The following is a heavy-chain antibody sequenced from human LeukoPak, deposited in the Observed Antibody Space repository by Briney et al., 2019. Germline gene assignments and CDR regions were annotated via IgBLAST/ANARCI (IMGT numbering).Heavy chain of an antibody. V-gene: IGHV3-66*01. D-gene: IGHD4-17*01. CDR1: GFIVSDNY. J-gene: IGHJ4*02. CDR2: IYASGKT. Sequence: GGSLRLSCAASGFIVSDNYWSWVRQAPGEGLGWVSIIYASGKTVYADSVKDRFTISRDNSKNTVYLQMNNLRVEDTAVYHCARAPTVTTNFDSWGQGTLVTVSS. CDR3: ARAPTVTTNFDS.